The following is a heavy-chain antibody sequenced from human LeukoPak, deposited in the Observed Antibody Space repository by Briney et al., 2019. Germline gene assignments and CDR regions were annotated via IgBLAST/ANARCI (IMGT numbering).Heavy chain of an antibody. Sequence: PSETLSLTCTVSGGSISSSSYYWGWIRQPPGKGLEWIGIIYYSGSTYYNPSLKSRVTISVDTSKNQFSLKLSSVTAADTALYYCARRLEGDYLFDYWGQGTLVTVSS. CDR1: GGSISSSSYY. CDR2: IYYSGST. D-gene: IGHD4-17*01. J-gene: IGHJ4*02. CDR3: ARRLEGDYLFDY. V-gene: IGHV4-39*01.